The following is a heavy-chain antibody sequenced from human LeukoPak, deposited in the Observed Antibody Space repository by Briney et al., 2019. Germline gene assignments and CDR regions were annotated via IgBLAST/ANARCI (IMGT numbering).Heavy chain of an antibody. J-gene: IGHJ4*02. CDR3: AREHCGGDCYAY. V-gene: IGHV1-2*02. Sequence: ASVKVSCKASGYTFTGYYMHWVRQALGQGLEWMGWINPNSGGTNYAQKFQGRVTMTRDTSISTAYMELSRLRSDDTAVYYCAREHCGGDCYAYWGQGTLVTVSS. CDR1: GYTFTGYY. D-gene: IGHD2-21*01. CDR2: INPNSGGT.